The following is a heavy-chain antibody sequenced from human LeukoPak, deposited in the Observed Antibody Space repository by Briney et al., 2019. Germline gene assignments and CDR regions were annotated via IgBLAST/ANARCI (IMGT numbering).Heavy chain of an antibody. J-gene: IGHJ4*02. CDR2: ISASAGST. Sequence: GGSLRLSCAASGFTFSSYAMSRVRQAPGKGLEWVSDISASAGSTFYADSVKGRFTISRDNSKNTLYVQMNSLRAEDTAVYYCAKKESTVTTFFENWGQGTLVTVSS. CDR3: AKKESTVTTFFEN. V-gene: IGHV3-23*01. D-gene: IGHD4-17*01. CDR1: GFTFSSYA.